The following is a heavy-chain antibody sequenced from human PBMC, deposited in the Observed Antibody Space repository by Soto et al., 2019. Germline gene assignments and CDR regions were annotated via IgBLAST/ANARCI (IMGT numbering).Heavy chain of an antibody. J-gene: IGHJ6*02. V-gene: IGHV4-59*01. Sequence: LSLTCTVSGGSISSYYWSWIRQPPGKGLEWIGYIYYSGSTNFNPSLKSRVTVSVDTSKNQFSLKLSSVTAADTAVYYCARDRLVPYFYYGMDVWGQGTTVTVSS. CDR2: IYYSGST. D-gene: IGHD2-2*01. CDR3: ARDRLVPYFYYGMDV. CDR1: GGSISSYY.